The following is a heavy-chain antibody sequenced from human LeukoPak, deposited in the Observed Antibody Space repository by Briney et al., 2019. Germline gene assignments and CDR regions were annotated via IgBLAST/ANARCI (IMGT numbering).Heavy chain of an antibody. CDR3: ARESESSGWYDY. D-gene: IGHD6-19*01. V-gene: IGHV3-43*02. CDR1: GFMFHDYA. J-gene: IGHJ4*02. Sequence: GGSLGLSCAAPGFMFHDYAIHWVRQAPGNGLEWVSLISGDGGSTFYADSVKGRFTISRDNSKNSLYLQMNSLRSDDTALYYCARESESSGWYDYWGQGTLVTVSS. CDR2: ISGDGGST.